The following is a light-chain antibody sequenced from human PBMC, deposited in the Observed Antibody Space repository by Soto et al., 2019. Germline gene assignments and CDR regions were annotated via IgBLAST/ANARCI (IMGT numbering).Light chain of an antibody. CDR3: CSYAGSYV. J-gene: IGLJ1*01. CDR2: DVS. Sequence: QSVLTQPRSVSGSPGQSVTISCTATSSDVGGYNYVSWYQQHPGKAPKLMIYDVSKRPSGVPDRFSGSKSGNTASLTISGLQAEDEADYYCCSYAGSYVFGTGTKVTLL. CDR1: SSDVGGYNY. V-gene: IGLV2-11*01.